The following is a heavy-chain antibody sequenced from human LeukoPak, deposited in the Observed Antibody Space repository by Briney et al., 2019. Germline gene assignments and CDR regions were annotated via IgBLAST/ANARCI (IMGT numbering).Heavy chain of an antibody. CDR2: VSSYNGDT. J-gene: IGHJ5*02. CDR3: AKDWHILTGRNCFDP. Sequence: ASVRVSCKASGYTFNNYGISWVRQAPGQGLEWMGWVSSYNGDTNYAQKFQGRVTMSTDTSTNTAYMELRSLRFDDTAIYYCAKDWHILTGRNCFDPWGQGTLVTVSS. CDR1: GYTFNNYG. D-gene: IGHD3-9*01. V-gene: IGHV1-18*01.